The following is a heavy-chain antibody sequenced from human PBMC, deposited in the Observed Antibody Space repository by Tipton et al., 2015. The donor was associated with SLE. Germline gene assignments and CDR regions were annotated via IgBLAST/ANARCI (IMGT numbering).Heavy chain of an antibody. CDR3: ARGIQLWGALHGFFDL. V-gene: IGHV4-31*03. CDR1: GGSISSGGYY. D-gene: IGHD5-18*01. J-gene: IGHJ2*01. Sequence: TLSLTCTVSGGSISSGGYYWSWIRQHPGKGLEWIGYIYYSGSTYYNPSLKSRVTISVDTSKNQFSLKLSSVTAADTAVYYCARGIQLWGALHGFFDLWGRGPLVTVSS. CDR2: IYYSGST.